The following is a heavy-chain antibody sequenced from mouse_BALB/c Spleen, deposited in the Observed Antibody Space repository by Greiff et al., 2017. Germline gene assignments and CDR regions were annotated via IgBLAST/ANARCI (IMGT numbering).Heavy chain of an antibody. CDR2: IRSKSNNYAT. V-gene: IGHV10-1*02. Sequence: EVQLQESGGGLVQPKGSLKLSCAASGFTFNTYAMNWVRQAPGKGLEWVARIRSKSNNYATYYADSVKDRVTISRDDSQSMLYLQMNNLKTEDTAKSYCVRRSIYYAMDYWGRGTSGTVYS. J-gene: IGHJ4*01. CDR3: VRRSIYYAMDY. CDR1: GFTFNTYA.